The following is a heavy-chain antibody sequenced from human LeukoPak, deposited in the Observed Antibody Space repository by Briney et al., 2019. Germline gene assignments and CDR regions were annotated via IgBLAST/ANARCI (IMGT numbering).Heavy chain of an antibody. CDR2: ISGSGDNT. J-gene: IGHJ4*02. CDR3: VCRYSSGYYGCGPCFDY. Sequence: GGSLRLSCAASGFTFSSYAMGWVRQAPGKGLEWVSSISGSGDNTYYADSVKGRFTISRDNPKNTLYVQMNSLRAEDTAVYYCVCRYSSGYYGCGPCFDYWGQGTLVTVSS. CDR1: GFTFSSYA. D-gene: IGHD3-22*01. V-gene: IGHV3-23*01.